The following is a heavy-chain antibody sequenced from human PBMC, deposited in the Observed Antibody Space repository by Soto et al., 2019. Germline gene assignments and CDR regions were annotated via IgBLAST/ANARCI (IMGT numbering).Heavy chain of an antibody. V-gene: IGHV4-4*07. D-gene: IGHD2-8*01. CDR1: GDSIVNFY. Sequence: SETLSLTCAISGDSIVNFYWSWIRQPAGKGLESLGRLSASGRTNYSPSLQSRVTMSLDRSKNRFSLRLTSVSAADTAVYFCARGMGRYFDIWGRGTLVTVSP. CDR2: LSASGRT. J-gene: IGHJ2*01. CDR3: ARGMGRYFDI.